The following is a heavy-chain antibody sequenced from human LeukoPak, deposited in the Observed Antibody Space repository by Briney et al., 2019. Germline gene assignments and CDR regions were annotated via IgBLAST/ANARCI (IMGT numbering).Heavy chain of an antibody. D-gene: IGHD4-17*01. Sequence: GASVKVSCKASGYTFTSYGISWVRQAPGQGLEWMGWISAYNGNTNYAQKLQGRVTMTTDTSTSTAYMELRSLRSDDTAVYYCARDATDVPVYGDYGGYWGQGTLVTVSS. J-gene: IGHJ4*02. V-gene: IGHV1-18*01. CDR2: ISAYNGNT. CDR3: ARDATDVPVYGDYGGY. CDR1: GYTFTSYG.